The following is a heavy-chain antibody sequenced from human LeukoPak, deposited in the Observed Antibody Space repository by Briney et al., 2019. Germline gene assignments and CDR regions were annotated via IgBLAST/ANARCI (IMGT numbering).Heavy chain of an antibody. J-gene: IGHJ4*02. CDR3: ARELRFVPAAPHDY. V-gene: IGHV1-18*01. CDR1: GYTFTSYG. CDR2: ISAYNGNT. D-gene: IGHD2-2*01. Sequence: ASVKVSCKASGYTFTSYGISWVRQAPGQGLEWMGWISAYNGNTNYAQKLQGRVTMTTDTSTSTAYMELRSLRAEDTAVYYCARELRFVPAAPHDYWGQGTLVTVSS.